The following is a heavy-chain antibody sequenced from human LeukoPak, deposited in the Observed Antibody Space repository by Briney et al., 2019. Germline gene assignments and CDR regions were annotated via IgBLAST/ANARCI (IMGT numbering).Heavy chain of an antibody. CDR2: TYPGDPDT. V-gene: IGHV5-51*01. CDR1: RYSFTNYW. J-gene: IGHJ4*02. D-gene: IGHD2-15*01. CDR3: ARIRMVGERYFDY. Sequence: GESLQISCKGSRYSFTNYWIGWVRQMPGKGLEWMGITYPGDPDTRYSPSFQGQVTISADKSISTAYLQWSYLKASDTAMYYCARIRMVGERYFDYGGQGTLVTVS.